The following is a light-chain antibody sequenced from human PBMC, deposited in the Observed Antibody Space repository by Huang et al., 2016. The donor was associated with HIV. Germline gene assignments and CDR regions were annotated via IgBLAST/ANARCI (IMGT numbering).Light chain of an antibody. J-gene: IGKJ1*01. CDR2: ATS. CDR3: QQYSSYPWT. V-gene: IGKV1-16*02. CDR1: QGIRTD. Sequence: DIQMTQSPSSVTASLGDRVTSTCRASQGIRTDLAWFQQRPGEAPKSLIYATSNLHSGVPSKFSGSGSGTDFTLTISGPQPEDFATYFCQQYSSYPWTFGQGTRVEIK.